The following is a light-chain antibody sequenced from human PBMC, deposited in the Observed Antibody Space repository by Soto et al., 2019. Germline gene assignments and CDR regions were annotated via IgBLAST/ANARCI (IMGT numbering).Light chain of an antibody. Sequence: EIVMTQSPATLSVSPGESATLSCRASQSVTTNLASCHQKRARAPRLLIHCASTRATCIPARFSGSGAGAEFTLNISSRQYEDFAVEYCQQYNSWPPLTFGQGTKLEIK. V-gene: IGKV3-15*01. J-gene: IGKJ2*01. CDR1: QSVTTN. CDR3: QQYNSWPPLT. CDR2: CAS.